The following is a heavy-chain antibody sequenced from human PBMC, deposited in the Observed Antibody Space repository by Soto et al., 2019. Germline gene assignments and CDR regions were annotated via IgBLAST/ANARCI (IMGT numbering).Heavy chain of an antibody. V-gene: IGHV4-38-2*01. CDR3: ARATLGSSGWYWFDP. D-gene: IGHD6-19*01. Sequence: SETLSLTCAVSGYSISSGYYWGWIRQPPGKGLEWIGSIYHSGSTYYNPSLKSRVTISVDTSKNPFSLKLSSVTAADTAVYYCARATLGSSGWYWFDPWGQGTLVTVSS. CDR1: GYSISSGYY. CDR2: IYHSGST. J-gene: IGHJ5*02.